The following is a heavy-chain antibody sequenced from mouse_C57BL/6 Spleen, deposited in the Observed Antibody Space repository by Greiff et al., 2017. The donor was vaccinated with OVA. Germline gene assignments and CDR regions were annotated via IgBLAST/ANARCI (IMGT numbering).Heavy chain of an antibody. J-gene: IGHJ1*03. CDR2: IRLKSDNYAT. V-gene: IGHV6-3*01. Sequence: EVQGVESGGGLVQPGGSMKLSCVASGFTFSNYWMNWVRQSPEKGLEWVAQIRLKSDNYATHYAESVKGRFTISRDDSKSSVYLQMNNLRAEDTGIYYCTGGVTTVVEGYFDVWGTGTTVTVSS. CDR3: TGGVTTVVEGYFDV. D-gene: IGHD1-1*01. CDR1: GFTFSNYW.